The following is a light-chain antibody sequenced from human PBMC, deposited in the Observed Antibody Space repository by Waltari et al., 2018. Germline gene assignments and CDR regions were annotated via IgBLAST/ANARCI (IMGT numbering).Light chain of an antibody. Sequence: DIVMTQSPLSLPVTPGEPASISCRPSQSLLHSNGYNYLDWYLQKPGQSPQLLIYLGSNRASGVPDRFSGSGSGTDFTLKISRVEAEDVGVYYCMQALQTPITLGPGTKVDIK. CDR1: QSLLHSNGYNY. CDR3: MQALQTPIT. V-gene: IGKV2-28*01. J-gene: IGKJ3*01. CDR2: LGS.